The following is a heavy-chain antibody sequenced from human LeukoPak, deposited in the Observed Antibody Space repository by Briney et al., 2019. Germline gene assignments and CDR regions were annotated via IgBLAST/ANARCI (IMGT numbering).Heavy chain of an antibody. CDR2: MNPNSGNT. CDR1: GYTFTSYD. D-gene: IGHD6-13*01. J-gene: IGHJ6*03. CDR3: AREGRTAAGTKGGHYYYYYYMDV. V-gene: IGHV1-8*01. Sequence: ASVKVSCKASGYTFTSYDINWVRQATGQGLEWLGWMNPNSGNTGYAQNFQGRVTMTRNTYISTAYMELSSLRSEDTAVYYCAREGRTAAGTKGGHYYYYYYMDVWGKGTTVTISS.